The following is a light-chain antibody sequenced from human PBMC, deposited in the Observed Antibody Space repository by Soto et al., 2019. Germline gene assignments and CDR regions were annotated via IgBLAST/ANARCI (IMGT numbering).Light chain of an antibody. CDR3: QQYGDTTLT. J-gene: IGKJ4*01. V-gene: IGKV3-20*01. Sequence: EIVLTQSPGTLSLSPGERATLSCRASQSVSSSYLAWYQQKPGQAPRLLIYGASSRATGIPDRFSGSGSATDFTLTISRLEPEDFAVYHCQQYGDTTLTFGGGTKVDIK. CDR2: GAS. CDR1: QSVSSSY.